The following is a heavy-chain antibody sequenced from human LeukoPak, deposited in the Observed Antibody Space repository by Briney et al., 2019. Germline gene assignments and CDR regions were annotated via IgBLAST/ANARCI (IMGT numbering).Heavy chain of an antibody. CDR3: AKNRARPGLHHFDC. D-gene: IGHD3-16*02. CDR2: ISGRGGSA. Sequence: PGGSLRLSCAASEFPSGHPFSSDAMSWVRQSPERGLEWVSAISGRGGSARYADSVKGRFTISRDNSKNTLYLQLSSLRADDTAVYYCAKNRARPGLHHFDCWGQGTLVTVSS. CDR1: EFPSGHPFSSDA. V-gene: IGHV3-23*01. J-gene: IGHJ4*02.